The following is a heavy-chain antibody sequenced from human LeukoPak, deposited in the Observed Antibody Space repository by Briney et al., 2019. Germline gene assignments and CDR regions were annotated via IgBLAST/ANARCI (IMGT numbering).Heavy chain of an antibody. CDR3: ARGESYYDYVWGSYPNPRWGY. J-gene: IGHJ4*02. CDR2: IYSGGST. Sequence: GGSLRLSCAASGFTVSSNYMSWVRQAPGKGLEWVSVIYSGGSTYYADSVKGRFTISRDNSKNTLYLQMNSLRAEDTAVYYCARGESYYDYVWGSYPNPRWGYWGQGTLVTVSS. CDR1: GFTVSSNY. V-gene: IGHV3-66*01. D-gene: IGHD3-16*01.